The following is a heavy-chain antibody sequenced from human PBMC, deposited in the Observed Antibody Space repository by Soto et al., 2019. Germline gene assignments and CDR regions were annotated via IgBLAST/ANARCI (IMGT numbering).Heavy chain of an antibody. D-gene: IGHD6-6*01. CDR2: SNHSGST. J-gene: IGHJ4*02. V-gene: IGHV4-34*01. Sequence: QVQLQQWGAGLLKPSETLSLTCAVYGGSFSGYYWSWIRQPPGKGLEWIGESNHSGSTNYNPSLKSRVTISVDTSKNQFSLKLSSVTAADTAVYYCARAGSSYYFDYWGQGTLVTVSS. CDR3: ARAGSSYYFDY. CDR1: GGSFSGYY.